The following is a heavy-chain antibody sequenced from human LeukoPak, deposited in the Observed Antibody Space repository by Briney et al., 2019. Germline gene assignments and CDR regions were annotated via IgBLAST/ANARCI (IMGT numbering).Heavy chain of an antibody. V-gene: IGHV3-7*01. CDR2: IKQDGSKK. D-gene: IGHD3-3*01. CDR1: GFTFSSYW. CDR3: AGDFFGVVTIDAFDI. J-gene: IGHJ3*02. Sequence: PGGSLRLSCAASGFTFSSYWMSWVRQAPGKGLEWVANIKQDGSKKYYVDSVKGRFTISRDNAKNSLYLQMNSLRAEDTAVYYCAGDFFGVVTIDAFDIWGQGTMVTVSS.